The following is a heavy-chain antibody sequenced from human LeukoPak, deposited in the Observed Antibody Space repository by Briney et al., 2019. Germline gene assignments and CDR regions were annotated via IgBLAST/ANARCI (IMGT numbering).Heavy chain of an antibody. Sequence: SVKVSCKASGYIFTGSYIHWVRQAPGQGLEWVGGIIPIFGTANYAQKFQGRVTITADESTSTAYMELSSLRSEDTAVYYCARDPGRGYSYGSNWFDPWGQGTLVTVSS. CDR3: ARDPGRGYSYGSNWFDP. J-gene: IGHJ5*02. V-gene: IGHV1-69*13. CDR1: GYIFTGSY. D-gene: IGHD5-18*01. CDR2: IIPIFGTA.